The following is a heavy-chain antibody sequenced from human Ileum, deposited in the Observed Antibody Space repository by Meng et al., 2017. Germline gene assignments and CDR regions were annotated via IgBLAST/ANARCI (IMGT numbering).Heavy chain of an antibody. V-gene: IGHV4-4*02. Sequence: QVPLQESGPGLVEPSGTLSLTCTVSGGSISSSFYWSWVRQAPGKGLEWIGQIYLAGSPNYNHSLESRVTISVDKSKNQFSLRLTSVTAADTAIFYCVRHGGKYFDSWGQGTLVTVSS. CDR1: GGSISSSFY. J-gene: IGHJ4*02. D-gene: IGHD2-15*01. CDR2: IYLAGSP. CDR3: VRHGGKYFDS.